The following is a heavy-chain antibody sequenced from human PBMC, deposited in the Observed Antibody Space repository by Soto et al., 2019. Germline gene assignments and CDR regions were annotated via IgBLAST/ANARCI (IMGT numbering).Heavy chain of an antibody. CDR3: ARDGRAYYYDSSGPYGMDV. Sequence: SVKVSCKASGGTFSSYAISWVRQAPGQGLEWMGGIIPIFGTADFAQKFQGRVTITADESTSTAYMELSSLRSEDTAVYYCARDGRAYYYDSSGPYGMDVWGQGTTVTVSS. CDR2: IIPIFGTA. J-gene: IGHJ6*02. CDR1: GGTFSSYA. D-gene: IGHD3-22*01. V-gene: IGHV1-69*13.